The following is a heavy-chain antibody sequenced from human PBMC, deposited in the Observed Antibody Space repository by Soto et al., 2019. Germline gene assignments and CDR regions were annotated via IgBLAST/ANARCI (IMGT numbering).Heavy chain of an antibody. J-gene: IGHJ4*02. D-gene: IGHD6-13*01. CDR2: IYHSGST. CDR3: ARCIAAAGPIDY. CDR1: GGSISSSNW. V-gene: IGHV4-4*02. Sequence: SETLSLTCAVSGGSISSSNWWSWVRQPPGKGLEWIGEIYHSGSTNYNPSLKSRVTISVDKSKNQFPLKLTSVSAADTAVYYCARCIAAAGPIDYWGQGTLVTVSS.